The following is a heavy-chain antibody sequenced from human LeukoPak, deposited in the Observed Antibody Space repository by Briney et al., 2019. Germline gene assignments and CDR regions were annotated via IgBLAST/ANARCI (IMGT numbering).Heavy chain of an antibody. CDR1: GGTFSSYA. CDR3: ARAGERVAFDY. Sequence: ASVKVSCKASGGTFSSYAISWVRQAPGQGLEWMGRIIPILGTANYAQKFQGRVTITTDESTSTAYMELSSLRSEDTAVYYCARAGERVAFDYWGQGTLVTVSS. CDR2: IIPILGTA. V-gene: IGHV1-69*05. J-gene: IGHJ4*02. D-gene: IGHD2-15*01.